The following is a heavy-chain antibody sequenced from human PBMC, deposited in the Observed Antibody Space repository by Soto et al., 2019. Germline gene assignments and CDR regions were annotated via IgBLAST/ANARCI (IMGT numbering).Heavy chain of an antibody. CDR1: GYTFTSYY. J-gene: IGHJ4*02. Sequence: ASVKVSCKASGYTFTSYYMHWVRQAPGQGLEWMGIINPSGGSTSYAQKFQGRVTMTRDTSTSTVYMELSSLRSEDTAVYYCVRDAVPRDGYNAHFDYWGQGTLVTVSS. V-gene: IGHV1-46*01. CDR2: INPSGGST. CDR3: VRDAVPRDGYNAHFDY. D-gene: IGHD5-12*01.